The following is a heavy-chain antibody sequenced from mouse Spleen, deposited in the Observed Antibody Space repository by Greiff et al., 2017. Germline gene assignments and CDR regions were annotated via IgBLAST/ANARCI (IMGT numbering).Heavy chain of an antibody. CDR3: AREGGYDDYYAMDY. CDR1: GFTFSDYY. CDR2: INYDGSST. Sequence: EVQLVESEGGLVQPGSSMKLSCTASGFTFSDYYMAWVRQVPEKGLEWVANINYDGSSTYYLDSLKSRFIISRDNAKNILYLQMSSLKSEDTATYYCAREGGYDDYYAMDYWGQGTSVTVSS. D-gene: IGHD2-2*01. J-gene: IGHJ4*01. V-gene: IGHV5-16*01.